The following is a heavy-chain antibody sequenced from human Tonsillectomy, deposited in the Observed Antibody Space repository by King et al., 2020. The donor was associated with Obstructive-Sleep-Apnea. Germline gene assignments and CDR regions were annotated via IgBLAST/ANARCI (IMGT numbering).Heavy chain of an antibody. CDR1: GYTFTSYY. Sequence: VQLVQSGAEVKKPGASVKVSCKASGYTFTSYYLHWVRQAPGQWLEWMGIINPSDGSTIYAQKFQGRVTMTKDTSTSTVYMELSSLRSEDTAIYYCARSLVTVPCDYWGQGSLVTVSS. D-gene: IGHD2-21*02. V-gene: IGHV1-46*01. J-gene: IGHJ4*02. CDR3: ARSLVTVPCDY. CDR2: INPSDGST.